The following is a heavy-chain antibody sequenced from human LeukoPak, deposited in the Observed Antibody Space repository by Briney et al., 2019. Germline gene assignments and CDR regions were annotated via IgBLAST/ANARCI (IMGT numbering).Heavy chain of an antibody. CDR3: AKVGSYPTGGY. CDR1: GFTFSSYS. Sequence: GGSLRLSCAASGFTFSSYSMNWVRQAPGKGLEWVSAISGSGGSTYYADSVKGRFTISRDNSENTLYLQMNSLRAEDTAVYYCAKVGSYPTGGYWGQGTLVTVSS. CDR2: ISGSGGST. D-gene: IGHD1-26*01. J-gene: IGHJ4*02. V-gene: IGHV3-23*01.